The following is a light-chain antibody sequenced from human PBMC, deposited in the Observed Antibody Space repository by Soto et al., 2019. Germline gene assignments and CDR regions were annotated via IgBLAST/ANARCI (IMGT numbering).Light chain of an antibody. CDR3: SAYIAGSTLV. CDR1: MRDVGAYNL. Sequence: QSALTQPASVSGSAGQSITISCSGTMRDVGAYNLVSWYQQHPGTAPKLIIYEVRNRPSGISSRFSGSRSGNTASLTISGLQSEDEGDYYCSAYIAGSTLVFGGGTKVTVL. J-gene: IGLJ3*02. V-gene: IGLV2-14*01. CDR2: EVR.